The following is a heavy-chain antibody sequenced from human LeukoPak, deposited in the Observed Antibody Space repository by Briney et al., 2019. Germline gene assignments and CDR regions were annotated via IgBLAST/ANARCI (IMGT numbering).Heavy chain of an antibody. V-gene: IGHV3-21*01. CDR2: ISSSSSYI. J-gene: IGHJ4*02. CDR1: GFTFSSYS. CDR3: ARAQATVTTIDY. D-gene: IGHD4-17*01. Sequence: PGGSLRLTCAASGFTFSSYSMNWVRQAPGKGLEWVSSISSSSSYIYYADSVKGRFTISRDSSKNTLYLQMNSLRAEDTAVYYCARAQATVTTIDYWGQGTLVTVSS.